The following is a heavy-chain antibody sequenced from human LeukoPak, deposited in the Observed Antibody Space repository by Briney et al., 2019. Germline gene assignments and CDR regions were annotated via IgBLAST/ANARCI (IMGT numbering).Heavy chain of an antibody. CDR3: AKFLSGSQGDAFDI. Sequence: KTGGSLRLSCAASGFTFSSYSMNWVRQAPGKGLEWVSSISSSSYIYYADSVKGRFTISRDNSKNTLYLQMNSLRAEDTAVYYCAKFLSGSQGDAFDIWGQGTMVTVSS. V-gene: IGHV3-21*04. J-gene: IGHJ3*02. D-gene: IGHD1-26*01. CDR1: GFTFSSYS. CDR2: ISSSSYI.